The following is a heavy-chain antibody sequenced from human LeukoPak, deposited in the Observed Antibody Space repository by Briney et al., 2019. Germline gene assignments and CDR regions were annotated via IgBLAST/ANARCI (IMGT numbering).Heavy chain of an antibody. J-gene: IGHJ4*02. CDR1: GFTVSSNY. Sequence: RPGGSLRLSCAASGFTVSSNYMSWVRQAPGKGLEWVSVIYSGGSTYYADSVKGRFTISRDNSKNTLYLQMNSLRAEDTAVYYCARDPSRGLYYFDHWGQGTLVTVSS. CDR3: ARDPSRGLYYFDH. CDR2: IYSGGST. V-gene: IGHV3-66*01. D-gene: IGHD3/OR15-3a*01.